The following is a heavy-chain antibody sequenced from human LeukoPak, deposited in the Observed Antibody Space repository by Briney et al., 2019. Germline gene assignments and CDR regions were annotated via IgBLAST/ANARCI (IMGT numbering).Heavy chain of an antibody. J-gene: IGHJ6*03. CDR1: GYTFTSYG. CDR3: ARISGDYDFWSGYFEDYYYYMDV. Sequence: ASVKVSCKASGYTFTSYGISWVRQAPGQGLEWMGWISAYNGNTNYAQKLQGRVTMTTDTSTSTAYMELRSLRSDDTAVYYCARISGDYDFWSGYFEDYYYYMDVWGKGTTVTVSS. CDR2: ISAYNGNT. V-gene: IGHV1-18*01. D-gene: IGHD3-3*01.